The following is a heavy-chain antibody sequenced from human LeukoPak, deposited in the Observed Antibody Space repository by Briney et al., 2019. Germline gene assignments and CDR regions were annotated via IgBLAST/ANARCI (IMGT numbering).Heavy chain of an antibody. V-gene: IGHV3-7*01. D-gene: IGHD6-13*01. Sequence: GGSLRLSCAASEFSVGSNYMTWVRQAPGKGLEWVANIKEDGSEKKYVDSVKGRFTISRDNAKNSLYLQMNSLRAEDTAVYYCTTEAAAAGGVDPWGQGTLVTVSS. CDR1: EFSVGSNY. J-gene: IGHJ5*02. CDR2: IKEDGSEK. CDR3: TTEAAAAGGVDP.